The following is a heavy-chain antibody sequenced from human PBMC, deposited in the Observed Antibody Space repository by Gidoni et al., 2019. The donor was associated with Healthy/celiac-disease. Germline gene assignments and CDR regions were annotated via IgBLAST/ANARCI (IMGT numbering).Heavy chain of an antibody. CDR3: ARDNGFGYYDSSGYYNTEYFQH. CDR1: GFTFSSYA. Sequence: SCAASGFTFSSYAMPWVRQAPGKGLEWVAVISYDGSNKYYADSVKGRFTISRDNSKNTLYLQMNSLRAEDTAVYYCARDNGFGYYDSSGYYNTEYFQHWGQGTLVTVSS. CDR2: ISYDGSNK. D-gene: IGHD3-22*01. V-gene: IGHV3-30-3*01. J-gene: IGHJ1*01.